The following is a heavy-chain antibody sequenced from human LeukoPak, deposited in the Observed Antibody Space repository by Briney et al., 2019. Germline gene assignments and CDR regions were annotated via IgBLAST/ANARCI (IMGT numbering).Heavy chain of an antibody. D-gene: IGHD3-22*01. Sequence: SGRTLVKPTQTLTLTCTFSGFSLSTSGVGVGWIRQPPGKALEWLALIYWNDDKRYSPSLKSRLTITRDTSKNQVVLTMTNMDPVDTATYYCAHSEFYYDSSGYPHFDYWGQGTLVTVSS. CDR2: IYWNDDK. CDR3: AHSEFYYDSSGYPHFDY. J-gene: IGHJ4*02. V-gene: IGHV2-5*01. CDR1: GFSLSTSGVG.